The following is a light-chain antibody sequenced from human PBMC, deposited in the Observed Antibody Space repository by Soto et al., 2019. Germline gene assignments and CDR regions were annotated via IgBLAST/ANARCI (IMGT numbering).Light chain of an antibody. CDR3: QQYNNWPQT. V-gene: IGKV3-15*01. Sequence: EIVLTQSPATLSVSPGESATLSCRASQSVSNNLTWYQQKPGQAPRLLIYGASTRATGIPARFSGSGSGTEFTLTISSLQSEDFAVYYCQQYNNWPQTFGQGTKGDIK. CDR1: QSVSNN. CDR2: GAS. J-gene: IGKJ1*01.